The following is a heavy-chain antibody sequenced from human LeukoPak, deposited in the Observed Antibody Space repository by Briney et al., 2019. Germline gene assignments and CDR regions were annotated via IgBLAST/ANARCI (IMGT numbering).Heavy chain of an antibody. CDR1: GFTFSNVW. CDR2: IKLDGSEK. Sequence: GGSLRLSCVVSGFTFSNVWMNWVRQAPGKGLEWVANIKLDGSEKNYVDSVKGRFTISRDNTKNSLYLQMNSLRAEDTAVYYCARDPEDSSGYYYYFDYWGQGTLVTVCS. D-gene: IGHD3-22*01. J-gene: IGHJ4*02. CDR3: ARDPEDSSGYYYYFDY. V-gene: IGHV3-7*01.